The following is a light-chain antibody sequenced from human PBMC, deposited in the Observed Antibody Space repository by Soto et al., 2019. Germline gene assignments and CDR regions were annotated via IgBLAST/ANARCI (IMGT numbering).Light chain of an antibody. CDR3: QQYKNLPLT. Sequence: DIQMTQSPSSLSASVGDSITITCQASQDISNSLSWCQQKPGKAPKLLIFDASNLETGVPSRFSGSGSGTDFTLTISSLQPEDIATYYCQQYKNLPLTFGGGTKVDIK. J-gene: IGKJ4*01. CDR2: DAS. V-gene: IGKV1-33*01. CDR1: QDISNS.